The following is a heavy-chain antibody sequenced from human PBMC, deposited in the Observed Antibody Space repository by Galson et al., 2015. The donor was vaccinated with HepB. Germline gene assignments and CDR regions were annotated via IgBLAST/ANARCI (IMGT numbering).Heavy chain of an antibody. D-gene: IGHD4-23*01. CDR1: GDSVSSHSAA. CDR3: ARQHDYGGNSGAFDI. CDR2: TYYRSKWYN. Sequence: CAISGDSVSSHSAAWNWIRQSPSRGLEWLGRTYYRSKWYNDYAVSVKSRITINPDTSKSQFSLQLNSVTPEDTAVYYCARQHDYGGNSGAFDIWGQGTMVTVSS. J-gene: IGHJ3*02. V-gene: IGHV6-1*01.